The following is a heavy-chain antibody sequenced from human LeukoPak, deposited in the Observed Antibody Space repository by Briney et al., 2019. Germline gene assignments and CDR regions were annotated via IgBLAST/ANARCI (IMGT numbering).Heavy chain of an antibody. CDR2: MNPNSGNT. J-gene: IGHJ6*03. CDR1: GYTFTSYD. V-gene: IGHV1-8*01. CDR3: ARGLRGNWNDTMDYYYYMDV. D-gene: IGHD1-1*01. Sequence: ASVKVSCKASGYTFTSYDINWVRQATGQGLEWMGWMNPNSGNTGYAQKFQGRVTMTRNTSISTAYMELSSLRSEDTAVYYCARGLRGNWNDTMDYYYYMDVWGKGTTVTVSS.